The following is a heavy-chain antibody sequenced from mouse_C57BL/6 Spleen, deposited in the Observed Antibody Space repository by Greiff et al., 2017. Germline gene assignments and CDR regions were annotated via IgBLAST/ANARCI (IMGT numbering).Heavy chain of an antibody. D-gene: IGHD2-1*01. CDR2: INPNNGGT. Sequence: VQLQQSGPELVKPGASVKISCKASGYTFTDYYMNWVKQSHGKSLEWIGDINPNNGGTSYNQKFKGKATLTVDKSSSTAYMALRSLTSEDSAVYYCARIYYGNYDYYAMDYWGQGTSVTVSS. V-gene: IGHV1-26*01. J-gene: IGHJ4*01. CDR1: GYTFTDYY. CDR3: ARIYYGNYDYYAMDY.